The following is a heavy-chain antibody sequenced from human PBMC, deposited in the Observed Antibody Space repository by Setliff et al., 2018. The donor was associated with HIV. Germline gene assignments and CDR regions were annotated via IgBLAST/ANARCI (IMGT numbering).Heavy chain of an antibody. CDR2: ISPHSGDT. V-gene: IGHV1-18*01. Sequence: ASVKVSCKASGYRFTTYGLSWVRQAPGQGLEWMGWISPHSGDTKYAQKVQGRVTMTTDTSTGTSYMELRSLRSDDTAVYHCARGDGMGPVVVTAMFDYWGQGTLVTVPQ. J-gene: IGHJ4*02. D-gene: IGHD2-21*02. CDR3: ARGDGMGPVVVTAMFDY. CDR1: GYRFTTYG.